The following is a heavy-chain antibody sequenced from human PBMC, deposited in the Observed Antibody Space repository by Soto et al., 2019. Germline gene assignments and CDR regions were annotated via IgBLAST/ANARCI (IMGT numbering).Heavy chain of an antibody. CDR2: INSDGSST. CDR1: GFTFSNYG. D-gene: IGHD2-2*01. V-gene: IGHV3-74*01. Sequence: GGSLRLSCAASGFTFSNYGMHWVRQAPGKGLVWVSRINSDGSSTSYADSVKGRFTISRDNAKNTLYLQMNSLRAEDTAVYYCTSGPPMYCSSSSCYASPFDYWGQGTLVTVSS. J-gene: IGHJ4*02. CDR3: TSGPPMYCSSSSCYASPFDY.